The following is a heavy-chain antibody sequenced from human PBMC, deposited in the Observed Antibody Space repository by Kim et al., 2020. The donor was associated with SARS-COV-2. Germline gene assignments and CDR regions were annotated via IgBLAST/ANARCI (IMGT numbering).Heavy chain of an antibody. J-gene: IGHJ4*02. D-gene: IGHD3-22*01. Sequence: GGSLRLSCAASGFTFSSYAMSWVRQAPGKGLEWVSAISGRGGRTYYADSVKGRFTISRDNSKNTLYLQMNSLRAEDTAVYYCAKGSHDSSGYFYWGQGTLVTVSS. CDR3: AKGSHDSSGYFY. CDR2: ISGRGGRT. V-gene: IGHV3-23*01. CDR1: GFTFSSYA.